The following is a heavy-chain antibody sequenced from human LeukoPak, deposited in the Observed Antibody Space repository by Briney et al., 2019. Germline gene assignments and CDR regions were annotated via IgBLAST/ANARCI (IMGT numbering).Heavy chain of an antibody. CDR2: VSYDGSK. CDR1: GFTSSSYG. J-gene: IGHJ4*02. D-gene: IGHD2-21*01. CDR3: AKDLNRGLPDY. V-gene: IGHV3-30*18. Sequence: PGGSLRLSCAASGFTSSSYGMHWVRQAPGKGLEWVAVVSYDGSKYYADSVKGRFTISRDNSKNTLYLQMSSLRAEDTAVYYCAKDLNRGLPDYWGQGTLVTVSS.